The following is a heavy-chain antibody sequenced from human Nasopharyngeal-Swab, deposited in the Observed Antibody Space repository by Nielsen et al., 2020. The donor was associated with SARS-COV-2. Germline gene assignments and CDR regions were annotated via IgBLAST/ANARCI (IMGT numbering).Heavy chain of an antibody. J-gene: IGHJ3*02. V-gene: IGHV3-23*01. Sequence: WTRQPPGKGLEWVSAISGSGGSTYYADSVKGRFTISRDNSKNTLYLQMNSLRAEDTAVYYCAKGSGYYYDSSGRPGAFDIWGQGTMVTVS. CDR2: ISGSGGST. D-gene: IGHD3-22*01. CDR3: AKGSGYYYDSSGRPGAFDI.